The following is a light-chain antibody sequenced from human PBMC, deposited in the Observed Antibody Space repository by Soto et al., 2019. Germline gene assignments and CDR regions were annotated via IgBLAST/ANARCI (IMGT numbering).Light chain of an antibody. CDR3: QQRSNWPPLT. V-gene: IGKV3-11*01. CDR1: QTVSSN. CDR2: SAS. Sequence: DIVMTQSPATLSVSPGERVTLSCRGSQTVSSNLAWYQQKPGQAPRLLISSASTRATGVPGRFSGSGSGTDFTLTISSLEPEDFAVYYCQQRSNWPPLTFGGGTKVEIK. J-gene: IGKJ4*01.